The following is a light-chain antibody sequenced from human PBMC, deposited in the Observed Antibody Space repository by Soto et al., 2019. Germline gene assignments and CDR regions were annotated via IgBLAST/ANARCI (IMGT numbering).Light chain of an antibody. J-gene: IGKJ1*01. CDR3: QHYNSYSEA. CDR2: KAT. Sequence: DIQMTQPPSTLSGSVGDRVTITCRASQTISSWLAWDREEPLKAPKLLIYKATTLKSGVPSRFSGSGSGTEFSLTISRLQPDDFATYYRQHYNSYSEAFGQGTKVDI. CDR1: QTISSW. V-gene: IGKV1-5*03.